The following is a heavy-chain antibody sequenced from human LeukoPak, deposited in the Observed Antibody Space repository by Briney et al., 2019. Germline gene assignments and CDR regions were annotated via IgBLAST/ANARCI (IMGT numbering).Heavy chain of an antibody. J-gene: IGHJ4*02. D-gene: IGHD3-22*01. Sequence: PETLSLTCTVSGGSISSYYWSWIRQPPGKGLEWIGYIYYSGSTNYNPSLKSRVTISVDTSKNQFSLKLISVTAADTAVYYCARQIGTYDTLDYWGQGTLVTVSS. V-gene: IGHV4-59*08. CDR1: GGSISSYY. CDR2: IYYSGST. CDR3: ARQIGTYDTLDY.